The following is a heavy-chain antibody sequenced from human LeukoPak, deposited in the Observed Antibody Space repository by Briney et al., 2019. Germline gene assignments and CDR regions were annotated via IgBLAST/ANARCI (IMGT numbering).Heavy chain of an antibody. CDR3: ARGTVTPGHWYFDL. D-gene: IGHD4-17*01. V-gene: IGHV3-30-3*01. CDR2: TSYDESHK. Sequence: HPGGSLRLSCAASGFTFSSYAMHWGRQAPGKGLEWVAVTSYDESHKYYADSVKGRFTISRDNSKSTLDLQMNSLRPEDTAVYYCARGTVTPGHWYFDLWGRGTLVTVSS. CDR1: GFTFSSYA. J-gene: IGHJ2*01.